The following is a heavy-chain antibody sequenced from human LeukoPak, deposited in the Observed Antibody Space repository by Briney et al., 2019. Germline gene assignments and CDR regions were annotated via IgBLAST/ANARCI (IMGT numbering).Heavy chain of an antibody. CDR3: AKVGYYYGSSGYYPLFDY. CDR2: ISGSGGST. J-gene: IGHJ4*02. CDR1: GFTFSSYA. Sequence: GGSLRLSCAASGFTFSSYAMSWVRQAPGKGLEWVSAISGSGGSTYYADSVKGRFTISRDNSKNTLYLQMNSLRAEDTAVYYCAKVGYYYGSSGYYPLFDYWGQGTLVTVSS. D-gene: IGHD3-22*01. V-gene: IGHV3-23*01.